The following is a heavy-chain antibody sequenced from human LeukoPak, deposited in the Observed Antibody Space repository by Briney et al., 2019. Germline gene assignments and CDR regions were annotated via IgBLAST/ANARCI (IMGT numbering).Heavy chain of an antibody. CDR3: TKVLVRGVMALVYFDS. J-gene: IGHJ4*02. Sequence: GGSLRLSCATSGFTFNNFAMSWIRQAPGKGLEWVAALSGSGGSTYYADSVKGRFTISRDNSKDPLYLQMHSLRAEDTAIYFCTKVLVRGVMALVYFDSWGQGTLVTVSS. D-gene: IGHD3-10*01. V-gene: IGHV3-23*01. CDR1: GFTFNNFA. CDR2: LSGSGGST.